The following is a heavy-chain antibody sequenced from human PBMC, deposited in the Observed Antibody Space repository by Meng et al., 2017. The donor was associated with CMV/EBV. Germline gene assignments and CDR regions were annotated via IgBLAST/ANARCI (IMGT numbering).Heavy chain of an antibody. D-gene: IGHD1-7*01. CDR1: GYTFTSYG. CDR2: ISAYNGNT. J-gene: IGHJ6*02. CDR3: ARDSPPNWNSRYYYGMDV. V-gene: IGHV1-18*01. Sequence: ASVKVSCKASGYTFTSYGISWVRQAPGQGLEWMGWISAYNGNTNYAQKLQGRVTMTTDTSTSTAYMELRSLRSDDTAVYYCARDSPPNWNSRYYYGMDVWGQGTTVTVSS.